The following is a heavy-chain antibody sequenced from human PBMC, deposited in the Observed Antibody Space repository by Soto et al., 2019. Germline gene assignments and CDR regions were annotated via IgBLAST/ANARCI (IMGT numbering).Heavy chain of an antibody. D-gene: IGHD6-13*01. V-gene: IGHV1-69*06. J-gene: IGHJ5*02. CDR3: ARVPKIAAAGTCWFDP. CDR1: GGTFSSYA. Sequence: SVKVSCKASGGTFSSYAISWVRQAPGQGLEWMGGIIPIFGTANYAQKFQGRVTITADKSTSTAYMELSSLRSEDTAVYYCARVPKIAAAGTCWFDPWGQGTRVTVSS. CDR2: IIPIFGTA.